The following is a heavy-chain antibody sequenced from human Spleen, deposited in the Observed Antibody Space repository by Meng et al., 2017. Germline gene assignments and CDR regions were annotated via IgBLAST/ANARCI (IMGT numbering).Heavy chain of an antibody. CDR1: GASIRSDNW. CDR3: TKNDFYCLGY. Sequence: LLQAPRPVLVRPSGTLPLTPAVSGASIRSDNWWSWVRQPPGKGLEWIGEIYHSGSTNYNPSLKSRITISVDKPKNQFSLTLSSVTAADTAVYYCTKNDFYCLGYWGQGTLVTVSS. CDR2: IYHSGST. V-gene: IGHV4-4*02. J-gene: IGHJ4*02. D-gene: IGHD2-21*01.